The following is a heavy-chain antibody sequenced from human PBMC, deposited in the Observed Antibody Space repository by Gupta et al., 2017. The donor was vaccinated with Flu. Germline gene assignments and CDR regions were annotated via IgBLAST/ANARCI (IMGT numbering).Heavy chain of an antibody. CDR2: IYTSGST. CDR3: ARDGTYDILTGKGYYYYGMDV. J-gene: IGHJ6*02. Sequence: QVQLQESGPGLVKPSQTLSLTCTVSGGSISSGSYYWSWIRQPAGKGLEWIGRIYTSGSTNYNPSLKSRVTISVDTSKNQFSLKLSSVTAADTAVYYCARDGTYDILTGKGYYYYGMDVWGQGTTVTVSS. CDR1: GGSISSGSYY. D-gene: IGHD3-9*01. V-gene: IGHV4-61*02.